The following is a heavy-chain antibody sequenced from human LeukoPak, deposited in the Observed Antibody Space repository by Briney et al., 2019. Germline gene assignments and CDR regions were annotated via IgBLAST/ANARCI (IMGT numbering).Heavy chain of an antibody. V-gene: IGHV4-38-2*02. CDR1: GYSISSGYY. CDR3: ARDRNGNWDNDY. Sequence: SETLSLTCTVSGYSISSGYYWGWIRQPPGKGLEWIGSIYHSGSTYYNPSLKSRVTISVDTSKNQFSLKLSSVTAADTAVYYCARDRNGNWDNDYWGQGTLVTVSS. D-gene: IGHD1/OR15-1a*01. CDR2: IYHSGST. J-gene: IGHJ4*02.